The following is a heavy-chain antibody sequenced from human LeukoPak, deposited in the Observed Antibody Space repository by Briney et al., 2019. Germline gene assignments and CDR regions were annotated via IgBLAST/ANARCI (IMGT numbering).Heavy chain of an antibody. CDR3: ARDSNILILPSAPGSNWFDP. V-gene: IGHV1-2*02. Sequence: GASVTVSFKASGYTFTIYGISWVRQAPGQGLEWMGYIKPNSGDTRYAQKFQGRVTMSRDTSVSTAYMELSRLRSDDTAVYFCARDSNILILPSAPGSNWFDPWGQGTLVTVSS. J-gene: IGHJ5*02. CDR2: IKPNSGDT. CDR1: GYTFTIYG. D-gene: IGHD2/OR15-2a*01.